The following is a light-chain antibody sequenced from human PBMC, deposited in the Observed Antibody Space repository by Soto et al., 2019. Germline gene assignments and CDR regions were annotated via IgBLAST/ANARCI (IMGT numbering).Light chain of an antibody. V-gene: IGKV3-15*01. CDR3: QQYHNWPLS. CDR2: SNF. Sequence: EIVMTQSPATLSVSPGERATLSCRASQTVTNNLDWYQQKVGQAPRLLMYSNFNRATGGPARFSGSGSGTDFTLPISSLQSEDFAFYYCQQYHNWPLSCGGGTKVEIK. CDR1: QTVTNN. J-gene: IGKJ4*01.